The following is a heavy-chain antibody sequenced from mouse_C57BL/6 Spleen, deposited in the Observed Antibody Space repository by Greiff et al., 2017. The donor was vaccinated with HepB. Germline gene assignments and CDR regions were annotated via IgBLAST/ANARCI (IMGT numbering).Heavy chain of an antibody. J-gene: IGHJ3*01. CDR2: IWGVGST. CDR1: GFSLTSYG. D-gene: IGHD2-4*01. Sequence: VHLVESGPGLVAPSQSLSITCTVSGFSLTSYGVDWVRQSPGKGLEWLGVIWGVGSTNYNSALKSRLSISKDNSKSQVFLKMNSLQTDDTAMYYCASGGFYYDYDGGFAYWGQGTLVTVSA. CDR3: ASGGFYYDYDGGFAY. V-gene: IGHV2-6*01.